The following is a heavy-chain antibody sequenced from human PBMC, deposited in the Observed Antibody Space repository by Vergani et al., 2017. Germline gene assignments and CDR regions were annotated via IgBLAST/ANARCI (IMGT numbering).Heavy chain of an antibody. CDR1: GGTFSSYA. V-gene: IGHV1-69*11. D-gene: IGHD3-16*01. Sequence: QVQLVQSGAEVKKPGSSVKVSCKASGGTFSSYAISWVRQAPGQGLEWMGRIIPILGTANYAQKFQGRVTITADESTSTGYMEMSSLRSEDTAVYYCVGGLRSFQSDYWGQGTLVTVSS. CDR3: VGGLRSFQSDY. J-gene: IGHJ4*02. CDR2: IIPILGTA.